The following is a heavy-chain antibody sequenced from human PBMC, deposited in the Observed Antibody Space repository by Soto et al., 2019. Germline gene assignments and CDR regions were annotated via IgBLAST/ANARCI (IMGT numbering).Heavy chain of an antibody. CDR3: ARPRPRGYYYGMDV. D-gene: IGHD3-10*01. V-gene: IGHV1-69*06. CDR2: IIPIFGTA. J-gene: IGHJ6*02. CDR1: GGTFSSYA. Sequence: QVQLVQSGAEVKKPGSSVKVSCKASGGTFSSYAISWVRQAPGQGLEWMGGIIPIFGTANYAQKFQGRVTMTRDTSISTAYMELSRRRSDDTAVYYCARPRPRGYYYGMDVWGQGTTVTVSS.